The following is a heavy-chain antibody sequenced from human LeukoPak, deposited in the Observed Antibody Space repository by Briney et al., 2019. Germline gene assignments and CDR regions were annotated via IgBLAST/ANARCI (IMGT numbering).Heavy chain of an antibody. V-gene: IGHV3-30-3*01. D-gene: IGHD2-2*01. CDR1: GFTFNSYA. CDR3: ARDRTNMRYCSSTSCYGYYYHGMDV. J-gene: IGHJ6*02. CDR2: ISYDGSNK. Sequence: GGSLRLSCAASGFTFNSYAMHWVRQAPGKGLEWVAVISYDGSNKYYADSVKGRFTISRDNSKNTLYLQMNSLRAEDTAVYYCARDRTNMRYCSSTSCYGYYYHGMDVWGQGTTVTVSS.